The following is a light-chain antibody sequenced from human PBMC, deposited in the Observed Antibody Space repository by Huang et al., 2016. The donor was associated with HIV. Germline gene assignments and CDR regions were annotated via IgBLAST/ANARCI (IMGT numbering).Light chain of an antibody. V-gene: IGKV3D-20*01. Sequence: EIVFTQSPATLSLFPGERAALSCGASQSVSSSYLAWYQQKPGLAPRLLIYAASSRATGMPDRFSGSGYGTDFTLTISRLEPEDFAVYYCQQYGSSPETFGQGTKVEIK. CDR2: AAS. CDR1: QSVSSSY. J-gene: IGKJ1*01. CDR3: QQYGSSPET.